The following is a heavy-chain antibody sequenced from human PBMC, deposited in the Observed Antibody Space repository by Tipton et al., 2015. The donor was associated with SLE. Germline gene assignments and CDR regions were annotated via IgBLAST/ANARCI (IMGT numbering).Heavy chain of an antibody. J-gene: IGHJ4*02. V-gene: IGHV4-39*07. D-gene: IGHD6-13*01. CDR3: ARRRGSSWYEDYFDY. CDR1: GGSISSGNSY. Sequence: TLSLTCTVSGGSISSGNSYWGWIRQTPGKGLEWIGSIYYTGTTTYYNSFLKSRVTMSVDTSKNQFSLRLTSVIAADTAVYYCARRRGSSWYEDYFDYWGQGTLVTVSS. CDR2: IYYTGTTT.